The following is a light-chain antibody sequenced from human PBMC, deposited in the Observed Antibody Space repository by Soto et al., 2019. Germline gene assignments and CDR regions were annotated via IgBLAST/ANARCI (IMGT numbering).Light chain of an antibody. V-gene: IGKV3-20*01. CDR1: QTVGRNF. CDR3: QEYASAPLT. CDR2: GAS. J-gene: IGKJ4*01. Sequence: EIVLTQSPGTLSLSPGDRATLSCRASQTVGRNFLAWYQQKPGQAPRLLIHGASSRATGVPDRFSGSASGTDFILNISRLEPEDFAVYYCQEYASAPLTFGGGTKVDIK.